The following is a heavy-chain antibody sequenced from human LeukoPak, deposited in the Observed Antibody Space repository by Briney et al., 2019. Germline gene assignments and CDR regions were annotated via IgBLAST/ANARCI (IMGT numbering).Heavy chain of an antibody. V-gene: IGHV1-8*01. D-gene: IGHD3-10*01. CDR2: MNPNSGNT. CDR1: GYTFTSYD. CDR3: ARGYRADYYGSGSYYC. Sequence: GASVKVSCKASGYTFTSYDINWVRQATGQGLEWMGWMNPNSGNTGYAQKFQGRVTMTRNTSISTAYMELSSLRSEDTAVYYCARGYRADYYGSGSYYCWGQGTLVTVSS. J-gene: IGHJ4*02.